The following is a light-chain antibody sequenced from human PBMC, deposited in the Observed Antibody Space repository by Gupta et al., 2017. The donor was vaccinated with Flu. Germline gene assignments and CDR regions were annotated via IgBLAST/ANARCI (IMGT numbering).Light chain of an antibody. CDR1: TRDIGIHNL. Sequence: QSDLTQPASVSGSPGQSITIPCAGTTRDIGIHNLVSWYQQHPGKAPTLMVYDVNKRPTGVSNGLSASKSGNTASLTISGHEEGDEADYYDYADASSRLLVFGGGTKLTVL. CDR2: DVN. CDR3: YADASSRLLV. V-gene: IGLV2-23*02. J-gene: IGLJ2*01.